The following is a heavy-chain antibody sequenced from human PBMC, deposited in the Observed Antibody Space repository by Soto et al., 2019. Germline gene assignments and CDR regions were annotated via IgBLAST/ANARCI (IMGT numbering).Heavy chain of an antibody. V-gene: IGHV3-48*01. J-gene: IGHJ3*02. CDR1: GFTFSSYS. Sequence: EVQLVESGGGLVQPGGSLRLSCAASGFTFSSYSMNWVRQAPGEGLEWVSYISSSSSTIYYADSVKGRFTISRDNAKNSLYLQMNSLRAEDTAVNYCARDMLPTVTRLNAFDIWGQGTMVTVSS. CDR2: ISSSSSTI. CDR3: ARDMLPTVTRLNAFDI. D-gene: IGHD4-17*01.